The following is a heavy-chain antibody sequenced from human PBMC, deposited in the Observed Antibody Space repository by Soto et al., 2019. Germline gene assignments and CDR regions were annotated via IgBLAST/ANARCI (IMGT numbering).Heavy chain of an antibody. CDR3: AREAGTTGNYYYGMDV. V-gene: IGHV1-2*02. J-gene: IGHJ6*02. Sequence: VQLVQSGAEVKKPGASVKVSCKASGYTFIGHYLHWVRQAPGQGLEWLGWTNPSSGATNFAQKFQGRVTMTRDTSISTAYLELSRLRSDDTAVYYCAREAGTTGNYYYGMDVWGQGTTVTVSS. D-gene: IGHD1-7*01. CDR2: TNPSSGAT. CDR1: GYTFIGHY.